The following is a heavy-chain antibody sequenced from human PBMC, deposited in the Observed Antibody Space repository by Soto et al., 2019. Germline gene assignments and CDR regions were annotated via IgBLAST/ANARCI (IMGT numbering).Heavy chain of an antibody. CDR3: ARDIDYNIDY. Sequence: QIQLVQSGGEVREPGASVKVSCKSSGYTFTSYGVSWVRQAPGQGLEWMGWIHGYNGDTQHAQKFQGTLSVTTATSTDTAYMELRSPRSAATAVYYCARDIDYNIDYWGQGTLVTVSS. V-gene: IGHV1-18*04. CDR2: IHGYNGDT. D-gene: IGHD1-1*01. CDR1: GYTFTSYG. J-gene: IGHJ4*02.